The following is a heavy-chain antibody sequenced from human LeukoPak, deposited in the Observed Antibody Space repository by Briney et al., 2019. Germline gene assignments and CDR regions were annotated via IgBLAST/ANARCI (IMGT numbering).Heavy chain of an antibody. Sequence: SETLSLTCAVYGGSFSGYYWSWIRQPPGKGLEWIGEINHSGSTNYNPSLKSRVTISVDTSKNQFSLKLSSVTAADTAVYYCARHRGYCSSTSCYNYFDYWGQGTLVTVSS. V-gene: IGHV4-34*01. CDR3: ARHRGYCSSTSCYNYFDY. D-gene: IGHD2-2*02. CDR2: INHSGST. J-gene: IGHJ4*02. CDR1: GGSFSGYY.